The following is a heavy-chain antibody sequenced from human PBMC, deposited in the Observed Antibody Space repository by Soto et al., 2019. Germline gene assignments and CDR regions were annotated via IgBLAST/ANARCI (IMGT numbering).Heavy chain of an antibody. CDR1: GYTFTVHY. Sequence: ASVKVSCKASGYTFTVHYMHWVRQAPGQGLEWMGWINPNTGGTNYAQKFQGRVTMTRDTSITTAYMELSGLRSDDTAVYYCARDGGDYDFWSGFPNWGQGALVTVSS. CDR3: ARDGGDYDFWSGFPN. V-gene: IGHV1-2*02. CDR2: INPNTGGT. D-gene: IGHD3-3*01. J-gene: IGHJ4*02.